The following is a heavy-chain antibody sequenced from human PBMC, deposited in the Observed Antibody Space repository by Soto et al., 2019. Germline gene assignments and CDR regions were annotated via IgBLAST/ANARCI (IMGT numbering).Heavy chain of an antibody. CDR1: GFSLSTSGVG. Sequence: QITLKESGPTLVKPTQTLTLTCTFSGFSLSTSGVGVGWIRQPPGKALEWLALIYWDDDKRYSPSLKSRLTITKDTSKNQVVLTMTNMDPVDTATYYCAHTPRDWFFDWFDPWGQGTLVTVSS. J-gene: IGHJ5*02. CDR3: AHTPRDWFFDWFDP. D-gene: IGHD3-9*01. CDR2: IYWDDDK. V-gene: IGHV2-5*02.